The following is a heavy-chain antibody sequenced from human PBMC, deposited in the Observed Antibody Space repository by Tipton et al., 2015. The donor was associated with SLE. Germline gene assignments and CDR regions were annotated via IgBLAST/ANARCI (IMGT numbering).Heavy chain of an antibody. J-gene: IGHJ4*02. D-gene: IGHD2-8*01. V-gene: IGHV4-4*09. CDR3: ARLRIVYGFHGLDY. Sequence: TLSLTCTVSGASIGTYYWSWIRQPPGKDLEWIGYIYPSGTTFYNPSLESRVTISLDRSKNQFSLNLSSVTAADTAVYYCARLRIVYGFHGLDYWGQGALVTVSS. CDR1: GASIGTYY. CDR2: IYPSGTT.